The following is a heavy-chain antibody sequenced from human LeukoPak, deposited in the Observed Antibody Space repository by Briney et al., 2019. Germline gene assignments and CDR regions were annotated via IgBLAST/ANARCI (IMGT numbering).Heavy chain of an antibody. CDR3: ARGSVILTGYYDLDY. D-gene: IGHD3-9*01. CDR1: GYTFTSYT. J-gene: IGHJ4*02. CDR2: INTNTGNP. V-gene: IGHV7-4-1*02. Sequence: ASVKVSCKASGYTFTSYTLNWVRQAPGQGLEWMGWINTNTGNPTYAQGFTGRFVFSLDTSVSTAYLQISSLKAEDTAVYYCARGSVILTGYYDLDYWGQGTLVTVSS.